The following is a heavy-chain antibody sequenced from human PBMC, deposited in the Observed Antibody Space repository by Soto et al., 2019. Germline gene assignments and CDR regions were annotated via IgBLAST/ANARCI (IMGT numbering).Heavy chain of an antibody. D-gene: IGHD4-17*01. Sequence: SETLSLTCTVSGGSISSGGYYWSWIRQHPGKGLEWIGYIYYSGFTYYNPSLKSRVTISVDTSKNQFSLKLSSVTAADTAVYYCARRRPPWGPLYGTSSREYGMDVWGQGTTVTVSS. CDR3: ARRRPPWGPLYGTSSREYGMDV. V-gene: IGHV4-31*03. J-gene: IGHJ6*02. CDR1: GGSISSGGYY. CDR2: IYYSGFT.